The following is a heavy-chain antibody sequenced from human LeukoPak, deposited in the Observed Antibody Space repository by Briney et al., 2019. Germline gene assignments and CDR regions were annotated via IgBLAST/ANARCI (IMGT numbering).Heavy chain of an antibody. J-gene: IGHJ4*02. CDR3: AKEGRITMIVVVPYYFDY. CDR2: ISGSGGST. Sequence: PGGSLRLSCAPSGFTFSSYAMSWVRQAPGKGLEWVSAISGSGGSTYYADSVKGRFTISRDNSKNTLHLQMNSLRAEDTAVYYCAKEGRITMIVVVPYYFDYWGQGTLVTVSS. V-gene: IGHV3-23*01. D-gene: IGHD3-22*01. CDR1: GFTFSSYA.